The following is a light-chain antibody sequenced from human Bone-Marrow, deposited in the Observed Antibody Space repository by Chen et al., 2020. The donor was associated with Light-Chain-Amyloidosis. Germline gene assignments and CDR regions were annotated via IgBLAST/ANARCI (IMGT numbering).Light chain of an antibody. Sequence: SYELTQPPSLSVSPGQTARITCSGDDLPTKYAYWYQQKPGQAPVLVIHRDTERPSGISERFSGSTSGTTATLTISGVQAEDEADYHGQSADSSDTYEVIFGGGTKLTVL. V-gene: IGLV3-25*03. CDR2: RDT. CDR3: QSADSSDTYEVI. J-gene: IGLJ2*01. CDR1: DLPTKY.